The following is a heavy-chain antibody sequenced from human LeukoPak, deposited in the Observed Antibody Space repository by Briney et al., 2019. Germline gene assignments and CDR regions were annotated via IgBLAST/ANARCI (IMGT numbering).Heavy chain of an antibody. J-gene: IGHJ4*02. CDR3: ARHRYSSGWYGVDY. CDR1: GGSISNKY. D-gene: IGHD6-19*01. V-gene: IGHV4-59*01. Sequence: SETLSLTCTVSGGSISNKYWSWIRQPPGKGLEWIGYIYYSGSTNYNPSLKSRVTISVDTSKNQFSLKLSSVTAADTAVYYCARHRYSSGWYGVDYWGQGTLVTVSS. CDR2: IYYSGST.